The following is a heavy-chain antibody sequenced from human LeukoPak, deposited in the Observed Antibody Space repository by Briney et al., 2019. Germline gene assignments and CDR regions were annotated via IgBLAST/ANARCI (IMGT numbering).Heavy chain of an antibody. D-gene: IGHD6-13*01. V-gene: IGHV3-21*01. J-gene: IGHJ4*02. CDR1: GFTFSSYS. CDR3: ARGGYSSSWYHDS. CDR2: ISSSSSYM. Sequence: PGGSLRLSCAASGFTFSSYSMTWVRQAPGKGLEWVSSISSSSSYMYYADSVKGRFTISRDNAKNSLYMQVNSLRAEDTAVYYCARGGYSSSWYHDSWGQGTLVTVSS.